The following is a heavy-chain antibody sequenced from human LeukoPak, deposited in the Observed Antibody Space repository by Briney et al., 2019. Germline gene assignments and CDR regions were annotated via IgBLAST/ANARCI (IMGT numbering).Heavy chain of an antibody. CDR2: IRSSGSDT. V-gene: IGHV3-11*03. CDR1: GFTFSDYH. Sequence: GGSLRLSCAASGFTFSDYHMSWIRQAPGKGLEWISYIRSSGSDTNYADSVRGRFTISRDNAKNSLYLQMNSLRAEDTAVYYCARAIAVTPWYFDLGGRGTLVTVSS. D-gene: IGHD6-19*01. J-gene: IGHJ2*01. CDR3: ARAIAVTPWYFDL.